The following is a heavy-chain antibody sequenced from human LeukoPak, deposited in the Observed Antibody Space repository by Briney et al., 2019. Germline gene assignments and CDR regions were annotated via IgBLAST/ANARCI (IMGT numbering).Heavy chain of an antibody. CDR3: ARGRITMVRGVMGQYYFDY. D-gene: IGHD3-10*01. CDR2: IYHSGST. V-gene: IGHV4-38-2*01. Sequence: SETLSLTCAVSGYSISSGYYWGWIRQPPGKGLEWIGSIYHSGSTYYNPSLKSRVTISVDTSKNQFSLKLSSVTAADTAVSYCARGRITMVRGVMGQYYFDYWGQGTLVTVSS. CDR1: GYSISSGYY. J-gene: IGHJ4*02.